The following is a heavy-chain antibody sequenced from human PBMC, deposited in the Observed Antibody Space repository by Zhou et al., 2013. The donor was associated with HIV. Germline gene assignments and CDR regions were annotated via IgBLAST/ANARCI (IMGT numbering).Heavy chain of an antibody. J-gene: IGHJ4*02. CDR3: ARSPEDFWSGYYPILFDY. CDR1: GYIFTRNF. CDR2: IIPHLRSP. D-gene: IGHD3-3*01. V-gene: IGHV1-69*13. Sequence: QVQLLQSGAALKEPGTSVNLSCTTSGYIFTRNFLHWVRQAPGRGPEWMGGIIPHLRSPNYAQKFQDRLTITADESKNTAYMELGSLTSEDTAVYYCARSPEDFWSGYYPILFDYWGQGTLITVSS.